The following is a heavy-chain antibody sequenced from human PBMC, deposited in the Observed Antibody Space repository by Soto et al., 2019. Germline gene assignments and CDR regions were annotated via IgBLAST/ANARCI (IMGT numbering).Heavy chain of an antibody. D-gene: IGHD3-9*01. Sequence: VGSLRLSCAASGFTFSSYAMSWVRQAPGKGLEWVSAISGSGGSTYYADSVKGRFTISRDNSKNTLYLQMNSLRAEDTAVYYCAKDGDYDILTGYFLYYYGMDVWGQGTTVTVSS. CDR3: AKDGDYDILTGYFLYYYGMDV. CDR1: GFTFSSYA. J-gene: IGHJ6*02. CDR2: ISGSGGST. V-gene: IGHV3-23*01.